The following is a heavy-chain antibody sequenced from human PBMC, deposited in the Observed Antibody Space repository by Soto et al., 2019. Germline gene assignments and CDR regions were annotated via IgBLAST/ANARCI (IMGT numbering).Heavy chain of an antibody. CDR3: ARTTGGGSDYYYYGMDV. CDR2: IDWDDDK. J-gene: IGHJ6*02. Sequence: SGPTLVNPTQTLTLTCTFSGFSLSTSGMCVSWIRQPPGKALEWLARIDWDDDKYYSTPLKTRLTISKDTSKNQVVLTMTNMDPVDTATYYCARTTGGGSDYYYYGMDVWGQGTTVTVSS. CDR1: GFSLSTSGMC. D-gene: IGHD2-8*02. V-gene: IGHV2-70*11.